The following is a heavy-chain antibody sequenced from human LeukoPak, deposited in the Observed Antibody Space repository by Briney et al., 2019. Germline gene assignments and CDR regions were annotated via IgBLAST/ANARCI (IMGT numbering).Heavy chain of an antibody. Sequence: PGGSLRLSCAASGFSFSAYWMTWVRQAPGTGLEWVANINRAGSETYYVAPVKGRFSISRDNAKNLVYLQMNSLRAEDTAVYHCARFGYVAAVDVWGQGTPVTVSS. V-gene: IGHV3-7*01. CDR2: INRAGSET. J-gene: IGHJ4*02. CDR3: ARFGYVAAVDV. D-gene: IGHD2-15*01. CDR1: GFSFSAYW.